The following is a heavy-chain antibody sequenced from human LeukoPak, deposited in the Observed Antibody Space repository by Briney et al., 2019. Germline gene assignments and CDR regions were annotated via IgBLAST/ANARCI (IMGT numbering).Heavy chain of an antibody. J-gene: IGHJ4*02. CDR3: AKDAQRGFDYSNPLEY. V-gene: IGHV3-23*01. Sequence: GGSLRLSCEASGFTFNSYAIIWVRQAPGKGLEWVSTISGSGAYTYYADSVKGRFTISRDNSKNTVYLQMNSLRAEDTAVYYCAKDAQRGFDYSNPLEYWGQGDLVTVSS. CDR1: GFTFNSYA. D-gene: IGHD4-11*01. CDR2: ISGSGAYT.